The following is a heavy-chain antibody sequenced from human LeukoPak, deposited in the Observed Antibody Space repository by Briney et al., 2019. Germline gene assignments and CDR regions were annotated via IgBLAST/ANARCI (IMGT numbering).Heavy chain of an antibody. J-gene: IGHJ4*02. CDR1: GGSISSGGYY. Sequence: SETLSLTCTVSGGSISSGGYYWSWIRQLPGKGLEWIGYIYHSGSTYYNPSLKSRVTISVDTSKNQFSLKLSSVTAADTAVYYCARLGHTIFGVVDYWGQGTLVTVSS. V-gene: IGHV4-30-2*01. CDR2: IYHSGST. D-gene: IGHD3-3*01. CDR3: ARLGHTIFGVVDY.